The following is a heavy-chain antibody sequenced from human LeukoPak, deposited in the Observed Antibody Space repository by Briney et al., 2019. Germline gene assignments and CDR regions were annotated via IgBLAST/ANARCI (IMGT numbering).Heavy chain of an antibody. V-gene: IGHV3-73*01. Sequence: GGSLRLSCAASGFTFSGSAMHWVRQASGKGLEWVGRIRSKANSYATAYAASVKGRFTISRDDSKNTAYLQMNSLKTEDTAVYYCTRLYFSYDFWSGYYSGADYWGQGALVTVSS. CDR3: TRLYFSYDFWSGYYSGADY. CDR2: IRSKANSYAT. J-gene: IGHJ4*02. CDR1: GFTFSGSA. D-gene: IGHD3-3*01.